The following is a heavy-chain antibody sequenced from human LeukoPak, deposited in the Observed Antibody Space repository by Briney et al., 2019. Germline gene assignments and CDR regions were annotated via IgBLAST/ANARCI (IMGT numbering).Heavy chain of an antibody. CDR2: IHYGGTT. J-gene: IGHJ6*03. CDR1: GGSLSPYY. Sequence: SETLSLTCTVSGGSLSPYYYTWMRQSAGKGLEWMGRIHYGGTTNYNPSLTSRITLSVDTSKNQVSLKLNSVTAADTAVYYCARDSPYGYTSGRRYYNLDVWGKGTPVTVSS. D-gene: IGHD5-18*01. V-gene: IGHV4-4*07. CDR3: ARDSPYGYTSGRRYYNLDV.